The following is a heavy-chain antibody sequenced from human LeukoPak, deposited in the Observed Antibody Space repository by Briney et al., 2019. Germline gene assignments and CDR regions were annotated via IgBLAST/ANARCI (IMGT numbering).Heavy chain of an antibody. CDR2: ISSNGGST. V-gene: IGHV3-64*01. Sequence: PGGSLRLSCAASGFTFSSYSMHWVRQAPGKGLEYVSAISSNGGSTYYANSVKARFTISRDNSRNTLYLQMDNLRAEDTAVYYCARSKSYSSGWTDFDCWGQGTLVTVSS. D-gene: IGHD6-19*01. J-gene: IGHJ4*02. CDR3: ARSKSYSSGWTDFDC. CDR1: GFTFSSYS.